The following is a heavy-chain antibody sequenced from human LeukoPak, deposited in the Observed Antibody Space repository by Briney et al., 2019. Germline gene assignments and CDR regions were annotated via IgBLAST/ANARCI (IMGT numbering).Heavy chain of an antibody. D-gene: IGHD6-19*01. CDR1: GDSVSSNSAA. V-gene: IGHV6-1*01. Sequence: SQTLSLTCAISGDSVSSNSAAWNWIRQSPSRGLEWLGRTYYRSKWYNDYAVSLKSRLTINPDTSKNQFSLQLNSVTPEDAAVYYCAREVAVAGPFDYWGQGTLVTVSS. CDR2: TYYRSKWYN. J-gene: IGHJ4*02. CDR3: AREVAVAGPFDY.